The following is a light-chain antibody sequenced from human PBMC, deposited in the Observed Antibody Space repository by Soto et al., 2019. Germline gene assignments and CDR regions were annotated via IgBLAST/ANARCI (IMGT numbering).Light chain of an antibody. V-gene: IGKV1-39*01. Sequence: DIQMTQSPSSLSASVGDRVTITCRASQSISSYLNWYQQKPGKAPKLLIYAASSLQSGVPSRFSGSGSWTDFTLTISSLQPEDFATYYCQKSYSTPYTFGQGNKLEIK. CDR3: QKSYSTPYT. J-gene: IGKJ2*01. CDR1: QSISSY. CDR2: AAS.